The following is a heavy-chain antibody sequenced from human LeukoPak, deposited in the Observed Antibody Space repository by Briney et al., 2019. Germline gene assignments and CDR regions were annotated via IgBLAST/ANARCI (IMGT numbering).Heavy chain of an antibody. CDR2: ISYDGSNK. D-gene: IGHD3-22*01. CDR3: ASHYYDSSGYYTTTFDY. Sequence: QPGGSLRLSCAASGFTFSSYAMHWVRQAPGKGLEWVAVISYDGSNKYYADSVKGRFTISRDNSKNTLYLQMNSLRAEDTAVYYCASHYYDSSGYYTTTFDYWGQGTLVTVSS. CDR1: GFTFSSYA. J-gene: IGHJ4*02. V-gene: IGHV3-30-3*01.